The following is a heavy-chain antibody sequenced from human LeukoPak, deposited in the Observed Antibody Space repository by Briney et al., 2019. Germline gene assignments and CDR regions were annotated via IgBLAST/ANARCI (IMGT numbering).Heavy chain of an antibody. CDR3: ARGRDGYGIEFDY. J-gene: IGHJ4*02. CDR2: ISGSGGST. D-gene: IGHD5-24*01. Sequence: GGSLRLSCAASGFTFSSYAMSWVRQAPGKGLEWVSAISGSGGSTYYADSVKGRFTISRDNSKNTLYLQMNSLRAEDTAVYYCARGRDGYGIEFDYWGQGTLVTVSS. CDR1: GFTFSSYA. V-gene: IGHV3-23*01.